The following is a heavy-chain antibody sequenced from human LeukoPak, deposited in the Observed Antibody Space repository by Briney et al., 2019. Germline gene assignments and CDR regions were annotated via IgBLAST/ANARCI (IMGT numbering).Heavy chain of an antibody. CDR1: GYTFTSYG. CDR3: ARGSEYYDSSGYYWY. Sequence: ASVKVSCKASGYTFTSYGISWVRQAPGQGLEWMGWINPNSGGTNYAQKFQGRVTMTRDTSISTAYMELSRLRSDDTAVYYCARGSEYYDSSGYYWYWGQGTLVTVSS. D-gene: IGHD3-22*01. V-gene: IGHV1-2*02. CDR2: INPNSGGT. J-gene: IGHJ4*02.